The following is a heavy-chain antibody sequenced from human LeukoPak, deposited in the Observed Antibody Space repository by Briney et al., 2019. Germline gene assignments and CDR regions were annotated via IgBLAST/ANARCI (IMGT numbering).Heavy chain of an antibody. CDR1: GGSFSGYY. Sequence: SETLSLTCAVYGGSFSGYYWSWIRQPPGEGLEWIGEINHSGSTNYNPSLKSRVTISVDTSKNQFSLKLSSVTAADTAVYYCARRIKKFGRTRYNWFDPWGQGTLVTVSS. D-gene: IGHD3-10*01. CDR3: ARRIKKFGRTRYNWFDP. V-gene: IGHV4-34*01. J-gene: IGHJ5*02. CDR2: INHSGST.